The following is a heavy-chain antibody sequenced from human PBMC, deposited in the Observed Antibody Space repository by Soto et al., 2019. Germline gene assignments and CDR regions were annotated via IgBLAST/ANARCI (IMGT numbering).Heavy chain of an antibody. CDR1: GFTFSSYG. D-gene: IGHD2-2*01. V-gene: IGHV3-30*18. Sequence: GGSLILSCAASGFTFSSYGMHWVRQAPGKGLEWVAVISYDGSNKYYADSVKGRFTISRGNSKNTLYLQMNSLRAEDTAVYYCAKELDCSSTSCYNYYYYYGMDVWGQGTTVTVS. J-gene: IGHJ6*02. CDR3: AKELDCSSTSCYNYYYYYGMDV. CDR2: ISYDGSNK.